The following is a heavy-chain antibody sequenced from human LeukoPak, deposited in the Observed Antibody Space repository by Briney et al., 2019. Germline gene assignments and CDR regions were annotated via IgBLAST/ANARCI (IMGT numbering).Heavy chain of an antibody. D-gene: IGHD3-3*01. J-gene: IGHJ6*02. Sequence: SQTLSLTCAISGDSVSSNSAAWNWIRQSPSRGLEWLGRTYYRSKWYNDYAVSVKSRITINPDTSKNQFSLQLNSVTPEDTAVYYCAGDTQITIFGVAPYYYGMDVWGQGTTVTVSS. CDR2: TYYRSKWYN. CDR1: GDSVSSNSAA. CDR3: AGDTQITIFGVAPYYYGMDV. V-gene: IGHV6-1*01.